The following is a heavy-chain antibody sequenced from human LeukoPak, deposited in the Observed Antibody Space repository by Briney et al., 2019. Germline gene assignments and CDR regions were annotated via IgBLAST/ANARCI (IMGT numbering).Heavy chain of an antibody. D-gene: IGHD3-9*01. CDR3: AKWGDYDILTGYYVPDF. CDR1: GFFFRNYA. J-gene: IGHJ4*02. CDR2: ITGSGDTT. Sequence: GGSLRLFCAASGFFFRNYAMSWVRQAPGKGLEWVSAITGSGDTTYYADSVKGRFTISRDNSKNTLYVEMNTLRVEDTAIYYCAKWGDYDILTGYYVPDFWGQGTLVTVSS. V-gene: IGHV3-23*01.